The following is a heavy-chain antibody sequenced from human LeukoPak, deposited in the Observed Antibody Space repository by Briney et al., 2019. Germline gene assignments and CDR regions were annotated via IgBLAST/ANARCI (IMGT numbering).Heavy chain of an antibody. CDR3: ARAWPPRVLVWFGESEIDY. D-gene: IGHD3-10*01. J-gene: IGHJ4*02. Sequence: HPGGSLRLSCAASGFTFSSYWMHWVRQAPGKGLVWVSRINSDGSSTSYADSVKGRFTISRDNAKNTAYLQMDSLRDDDTAVYYCARAWPPRVLVWFGESEIDYWGQGVLVIVSS. CDR1: GFTFSSYW. CDR2: INSDGSST. V-gene: IGHV3-74*01.